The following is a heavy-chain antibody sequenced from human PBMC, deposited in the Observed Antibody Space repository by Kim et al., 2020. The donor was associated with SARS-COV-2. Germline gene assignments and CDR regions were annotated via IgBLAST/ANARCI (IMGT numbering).Heavy chain of an antibody. CDR3: ARGSHCSSTSCYPYYYYYMDV. CDR1: GGSFSGYY. J-gene: IGHJ6*03. CDR2: INHSGST. D-gene: IGHD2-2*01. Sequence: SETLSLTCAVYGGSFSGYYWSWIRQPPGKGLEWIGEINHSGSTNYNPSLKSRVTISVDTSKNQFSLKLSSVTAADTAVYYCARGSHCSSTSCYPYYYYYMDVWGKGTTVTVSS. V-gene: IGHV4-34*01.